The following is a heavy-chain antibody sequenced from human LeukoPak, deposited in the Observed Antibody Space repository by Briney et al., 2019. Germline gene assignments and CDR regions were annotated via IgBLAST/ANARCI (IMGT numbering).Heavy chain of an antibody. J-gene: IGHJ4*02. CDR3: ARGMDYDILAGPPDY. V-gene: IGHV3-30*04. D-gene: IGHD3-9*01. CDR1: EFTFSSYA. CDR2: ISYDGRNK. Sequence: PGGSLRLSCAASEFTFSSYAMHWVRQAPDKGLEWVALISYDGRNKDYADSVEGRFTISRDNPKNSLYLQMNSLRGEDTAVYYCARGMDYDILAGPPDYWGQGTLVTVSS.